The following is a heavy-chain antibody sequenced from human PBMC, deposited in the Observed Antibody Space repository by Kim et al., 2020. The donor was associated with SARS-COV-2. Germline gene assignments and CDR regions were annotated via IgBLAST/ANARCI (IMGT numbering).Heavy chain of an antibody. D-gene: IGHD2-21*02. Sequence: GGSLRLSCTGSGFTFGDYPMTWFRQAPGKGLEWVGFIRTQAYGGTTEYAASVKGRFTISRDDSRLIAYLQMSSLKTEDTAVYYCSRAGAVYCGGGCWHGLDVWGPGTSVTVS. CDR3: SRAGAVYCGGGCWHGLDV. CDR1: GFTFGDYP. V-gene: IGHV3-49*03. CDR2: IRTQAYGGTT. J-gene: IGHJ6*02.